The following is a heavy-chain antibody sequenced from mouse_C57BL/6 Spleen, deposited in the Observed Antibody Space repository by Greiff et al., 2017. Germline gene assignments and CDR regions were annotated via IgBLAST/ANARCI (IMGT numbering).Heavy chain of an antibody. D-gene: IGHD1-1*01. Sequence: QVQLQQPGAELVRPGSSVKLSCKASGYTFTSYWMDWVKQRPGQGLEWIGNIYPSDSETHYNQKFKDKATLTVDKSSSTAYMQLSSLTSEDSAVYYCARRGFTTVVDDYWGQGTTLTVSS. CDR3: ARRGFTTVVDDY. V-gene: IGHV1-61*01. J-gene: IGHJ2*01. CDR2: IYPSDSET. CDR1: GYTFTSYW.